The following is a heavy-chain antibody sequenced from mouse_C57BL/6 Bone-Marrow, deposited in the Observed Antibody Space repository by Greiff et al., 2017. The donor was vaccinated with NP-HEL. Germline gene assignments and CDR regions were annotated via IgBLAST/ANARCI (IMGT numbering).Heavy chain of an antibody. CDR3: ARKGGYYYGSSPYWYFDV. Sequence: VQLKESGPGLVAPSQSLSITCTVSGFSLTSYAISWVRQPPGKGLEWLGVIWTGGGTNYNSALKSRLSISKDNSKSQVFLKMNSLQTDDTARYYCARKGGYYYGSSPYWYFDVWGTGTTVTVSS. J-gene: IGHJ1*03. D-gene: IGHD1-1*01. V-gene: IGHV2-9-1*01. CDR2: IWTGGGT. CDR1: GFSLTSYA.